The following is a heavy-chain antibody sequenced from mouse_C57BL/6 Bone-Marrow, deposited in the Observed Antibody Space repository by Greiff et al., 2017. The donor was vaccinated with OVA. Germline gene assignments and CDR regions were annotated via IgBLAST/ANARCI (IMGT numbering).Heavy chain of an antibody. J-gene: IGHJ4*01. D-gene: IGHD1-1*01. CDR1: GYSFTGYF. CDR3: ARSIYYGPGLYAMDY. CDR2: INPYNGDT. V-gene: IGHV1-20*01. Sequence: EVQLQQSGPELVKPGDSVKISCKASGYSFTGYFMNWVMQSHGKSLEWIGRINPYNGDTFYNQKFKGKATLTVDKSSSTAHMELRSLTSEDSAVYYCARSIYYGPGLYAMDYWGQGTSVTVSS.